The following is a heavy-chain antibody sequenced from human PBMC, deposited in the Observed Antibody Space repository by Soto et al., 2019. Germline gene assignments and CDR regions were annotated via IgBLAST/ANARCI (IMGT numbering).Heavy chain of an antibody. CDR3: AKEMGTYGDFHFDS. D-gene: IGHD4-17*01. Sequence: GGSLRLSCAASEFTFSNYAMHWVRQAPGKGLQWLAVISYDGNNKYYADSVKGRFTISRDNSKNTLYLQMNGLRAEDTAVYYCAKEMGTYGDFHFDSWGQGTLVTVSS. CDR2: ISYDGNNK. J-gene: IGHJ4*02. V-gene: IGHV3-30*18. CDR1: EFTFSNYA.